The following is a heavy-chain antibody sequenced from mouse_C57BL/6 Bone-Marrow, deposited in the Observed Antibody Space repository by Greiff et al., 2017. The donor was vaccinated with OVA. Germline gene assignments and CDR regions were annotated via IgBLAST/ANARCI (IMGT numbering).Heavy chain of an antibody. V-gene: IGHV1-36*01. CDR3: ARFTMSTPYAMDD. J-gene: IGHJ4*01. CDR1: GFTFTDYY. Sequence: VQLQQSGPVLVKPGPSVKISCKASGFTFTDYYMHWVKQSHGKSLEWIGLVYPYNGGTSYNQKFKGKATLTVATSSSTTYMELNSLTYEDSAVYYCARFTMSTPYAMDDWGQGTSVTVSS. D-gene: IGHD2-4*01. CDR2: VYPYNGGT.